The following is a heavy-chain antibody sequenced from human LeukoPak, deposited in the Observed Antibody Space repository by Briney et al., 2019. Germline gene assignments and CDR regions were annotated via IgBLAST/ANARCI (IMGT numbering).Heavy chain of an antibody. CDR3: ARDPGQLGGWFDP. Sequence: GGSLRLSCAASGFTMSNYNMNWVRQAPGKGLEWLSFISSSITDTIYYADSVRGRFTISRDNAKNLLFLQMNNLRVEDTAVYYCARDPGQLGGWFDPWGQGTLVTVSS. D-gene: IGHD6-6*01. V-gene: IGHV3-48*01. CDR2: ISSSITDTI. CDR1: GFTMSNYN. J-gene: IGHJ5*02.